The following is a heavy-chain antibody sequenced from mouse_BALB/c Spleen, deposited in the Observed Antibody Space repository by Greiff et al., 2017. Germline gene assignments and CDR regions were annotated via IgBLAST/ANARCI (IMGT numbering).Heavy chain of an antibody. J-gene: IGHJ4*01. D-gene: IGHD3-2*01. CDR2: ISYSGST. V-gene: IGHV3-8*02. CDR3: ARGRQLGLQNAMDY. Sequence: DVKLQESGPSLVKPSQTLSLTCSVTGDSITSGYWNWIRKFPGNKLEYMGYISYSGSTYYNPSLKSRISITRDTSKNQYYLQLNSVTTEDTATYYCARGRQLGLQNAMDYWGQGTSVTVSS. CDR1: GDSITSGY.